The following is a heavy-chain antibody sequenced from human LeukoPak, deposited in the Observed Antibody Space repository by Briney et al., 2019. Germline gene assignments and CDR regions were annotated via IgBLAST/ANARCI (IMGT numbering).Heavy chain of an antibody. CDR1: GGSISSGGYY. V-gene: IGHV4-31*03. J-gene: IGHJ3*02. CDR2: IYYSGST. Sequence: PSQTLSLTCTVSGGSISSGGYYWSWFRQHPGKGLEWIGYIYYSGSTYYNPSFKSRVTISVDTSKNQFSLKLSSVTAADTAVYYCARVRGEAFDIWGQGTMVTVSS. CDR3: ARVRGEAFDI.